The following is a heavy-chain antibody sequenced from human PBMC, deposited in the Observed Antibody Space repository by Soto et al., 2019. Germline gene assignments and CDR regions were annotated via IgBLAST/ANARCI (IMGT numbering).Heavy chain of an antibody. Sequence: QLQLQESGSGLVKPSQTLSLTCAVSGGSISSGGYSWSWIRQPPGKGREWIGYTYHSGSTYLNPSLKSQVTIPVDRSKTQFSVKMSSVTAADTAVYYCARGEARNDAFDIWGQGTMVTVSS. CDR1: GGSISSGGYS. V-gene: IGHV4-30-2*01. J-gene: IGHJ3*02. CDR2: TYHSGST. D-gene: IGHD1-26*01. CDR3: ARGEARNDAFDI.